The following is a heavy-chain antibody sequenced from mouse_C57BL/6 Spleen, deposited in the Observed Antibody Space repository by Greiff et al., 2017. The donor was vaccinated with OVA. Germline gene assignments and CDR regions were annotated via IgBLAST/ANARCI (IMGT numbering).Heavy chain of an antibody. Sequence: QVQLQQSGAELVKPGASVKMSCNASGYTFTTYPIEWMKQNHGKSLEWIGNFHPYNDDTKYNEKFKGKATLTVEKSSSTVYLELSRLTSDDSAVYYCARMGTYYDYDGDVGYFDYWGQGTTLTVSS. CDR3: ARMGTYYDYDGDVGYFDY. J-gene: IGHJ2*01. D-gene: IGHD2-4*01. CDR2: FHPYNDDT. V-gene: IGHV1-47*01. CDR1: GYTFTTYP.